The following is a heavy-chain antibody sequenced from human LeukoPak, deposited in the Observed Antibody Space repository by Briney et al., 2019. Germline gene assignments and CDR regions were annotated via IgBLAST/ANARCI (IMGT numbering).Heavy chain of an antibody. V-gene: IGHV3-21*01. J-gene: IGHJ6*03. CDR3: AGNYDFWSGYSDYYYMDV. Sequence: GGSLRLSCAASGFIFSTYYMNWVRQAPGKGLEWVSSISSSSSYIYYADSVKGRFTISRDNAKNSLYLQMNSLRAEDTAVYYCAGNYDFWSGYSDYYYMDVWGKGTTVTVSS. CDR2: ISSSSSYI. D-gene: IGHD3-3*01. CDR1: GFIFSTYY.